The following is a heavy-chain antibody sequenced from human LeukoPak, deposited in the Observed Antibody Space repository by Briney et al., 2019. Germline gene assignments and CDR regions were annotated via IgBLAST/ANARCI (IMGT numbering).Heavy chain of an antibody. V-gene: IGHV4-59*08. Sequence: PSETLSLTCTVSGGSISAYYRSWIRQPPGKGLEWIGYIHYSESTKYNPSLKSRVTISVDTSKNQFSLKLSSVTAADTAVYYCARHPSYDSSGYYYDYWGQGTLVTVSS. CDR2: IHYSEST. CDR3: ARHPSYDSSGYYYDY. D-gene: IGHD3-22*01. CDR1: GGSISAYY. J-gene: IGHJ4*02.